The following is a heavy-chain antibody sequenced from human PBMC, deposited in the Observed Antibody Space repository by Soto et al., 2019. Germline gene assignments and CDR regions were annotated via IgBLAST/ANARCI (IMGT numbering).Heavy chain of an antibody. CDR3: AGRSGSSDY. D-gene: IGHD3-10*01. Sequence: SLGLSCAASGFTFSNYTMHWVRQAPGKGLEWVALISYDEIDKYFADAVKGRFTISRDNSKNTLYLQMDSLRAEDTAVYYCAGRSGSSDYWGRGTLVTVSS. CDR1: GFTFSNYT. J-gene: IGHJ4*02. V-gene: IGHV3-30*04. CDR2: ISYDEIDK.